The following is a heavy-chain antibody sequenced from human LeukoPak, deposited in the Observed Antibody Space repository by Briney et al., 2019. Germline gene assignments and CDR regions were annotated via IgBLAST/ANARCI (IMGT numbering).Heavy chain of an antibody. Sequence: PGGSLRLSCAASGFTFSSYAMSWVRQAPGKGLEWVSAISGSGGSTYYADSVKGRFTISRDNSKNTLYLQMNSLRAEDTAVYYCAKSDVTVTTLGDAFDIWGQGTMVTVSS. J-gene: IGHJ3*02. CDR2: ISGSGGST. D-gene: IGHD4-17*01. V-gene: IGHV3-23*01. CDR3: AKSDVTVTTLGDAFDI. CDR1: GFTFSSYA.